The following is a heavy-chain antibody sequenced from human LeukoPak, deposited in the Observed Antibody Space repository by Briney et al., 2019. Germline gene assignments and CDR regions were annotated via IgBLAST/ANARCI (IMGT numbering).Heavy chain of an antibody. CDR3: AKAGIGVVGYFDY. J-gene: IGHJ4*02. CDR2: TYYRSKWYN. CDR1: GDSVSSNSAA. D-gene: IGHD6-19*01. Sequence: SQTLSLTCAISGDSVSSNSAAWNWIRQSPSRGLEWLGRTYYRSKWYNEYAVSVTSRISIKPDTSKNQFSLQLTSVTPEDTALYYCAKAGIGVVGYFDYWGQGTLVTVSS. V-gene: IGHV6-1*01.